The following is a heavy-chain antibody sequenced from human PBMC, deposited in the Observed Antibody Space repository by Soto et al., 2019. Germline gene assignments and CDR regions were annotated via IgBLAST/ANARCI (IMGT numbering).Heavy chain of an antibody. CDR1: GFTFSNYN. V-gene: IGHV3-48*01. J-gene: IGHJ4*02. D-gene: IGHD1-20*01. CDR2: ISTSSSTI. Sequence: GGSLRLSCAASGFTFSNYNMNWVRQAPGEGLEWVSFISTSSSTIYYADSVKGRFTTSRDNAKNSLYLEMNSLRAEDTAVYFCARDHSWNYADYWGPGTLVTVSS. CDR3: ARDHSWNYADY.